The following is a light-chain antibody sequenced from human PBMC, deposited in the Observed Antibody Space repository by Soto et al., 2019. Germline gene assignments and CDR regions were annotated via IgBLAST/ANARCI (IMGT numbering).Light chain of an antibody. CDR1: QGISSW. Sequence: DIQMTQSPSSVSASVGDRVTITCRASQGISSWLVWYQQKPGKAPKFLIHTASSLQSGVPSRFSGSGSGTYFTLTISSLQPEDFATYYCQQANSFPLTFGGGTKVEIK. J-gene: IGKJ4*01. CDR2: TAS. CDR3: QQANSFPLT. V-gene: IGKV1-12*01.